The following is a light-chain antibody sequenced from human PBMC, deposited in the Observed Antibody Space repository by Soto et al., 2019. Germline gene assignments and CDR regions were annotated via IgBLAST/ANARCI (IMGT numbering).Light chain of an antibody. J-gene: IGKJ1*01. CDR2: HAS. CDR1: QSISSY. Sequence: IQMTQSPSSLSASVGDRVIITCRASQSISSYLNWYQQKPGTAPKVLIYHASNLQSGVPSRFSGSGSGTEFTLTISSLQPDDFATYYCQQYNSYSFGQGTKVDIK. CDR3: QQYNSYS. V-gene: IGKV1-5*01.